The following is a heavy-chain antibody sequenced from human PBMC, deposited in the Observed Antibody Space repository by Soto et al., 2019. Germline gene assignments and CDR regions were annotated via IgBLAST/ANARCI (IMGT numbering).Heavy chain of an antibody. Sequence: HPGWSLRLSCAASGFTFSSYGMHWVRQAPGKGLEWVAVIWYDGSNKYYADSVKGRFTISRDNSKNTLYLQMNSLRAEDTAVYYCEGWHYYGSGRYYPEGYWGQRPLVTV. CDR3: EGWHYYGSGRYYPEGY. V-gene: IGHV3-33*01. J-gene: IGHJ4*02. CDR1: GFTFSSYG. D-gene: IGHD3-10*01. CDR2: IWYDGSNK.